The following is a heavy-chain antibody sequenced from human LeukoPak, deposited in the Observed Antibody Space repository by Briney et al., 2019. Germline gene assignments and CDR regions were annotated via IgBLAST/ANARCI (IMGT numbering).Heavy chain of an antibody. CDR2: IYHSGST. CDR1: GGSISSSNW. D-gene: IGHD6-6*01. J-gene: IGHJ4*02. CDR3: ARDRSGEYSSSSGKYYFDY. Sequence: SGTLSLTCAVSGGSISSSNWWSWVRQPPVKGLEWIGEIYHSGSTNYNPSLKSRVTISVDKSKNQFSLKLSSVTAADTAVYYCARDRSGEYSSSSGKYYFDYWGQGTLVTVSS. V-gene: IGHV4-4*02.